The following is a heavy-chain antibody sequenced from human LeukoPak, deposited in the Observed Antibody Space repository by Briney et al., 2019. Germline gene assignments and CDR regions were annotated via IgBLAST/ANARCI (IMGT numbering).Heavy chain of an antibody. CDR2: VSSGHHA. Sequence: GGSLRLSCTASGFTLGGHDMHWVRQTTGGGLEWVAAVSSGHHAFYADSVQGRFAVSRVDGENSFYLQMNSLRAGDTAVYYCVREARAYHYTYFDYWGQGSLVTVSS. J-gene: IGHJ4*02. V-gene: IGHV3-13*01. CDR1: GFTLGGHD. CDR3: VREARAYHYTYFDY. D-gene: IGHD4-11*01.